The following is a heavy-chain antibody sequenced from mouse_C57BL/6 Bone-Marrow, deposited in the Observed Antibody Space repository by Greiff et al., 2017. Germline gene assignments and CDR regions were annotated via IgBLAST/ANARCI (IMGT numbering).Heavy chain of an antibody. Sequence: VKLMESGPELVKPGASVKISCKASGYAFRSSWMNWVKQRPGTGLEWIGRIYPGDGATNYNGQFKGKATLTADQSSSTAYMQLSSLTSEDSAVYFCARLGGNLLLRYWGQGTTLTVSS. V-gene: IGHV1-82*01. CDR1: GYAFRSSW. J-gene: IGHJ2*01. CDR2: IYPGDGAT. CDR3: ARLGGNLLLRY. D-gene: IGHD1-1*01.